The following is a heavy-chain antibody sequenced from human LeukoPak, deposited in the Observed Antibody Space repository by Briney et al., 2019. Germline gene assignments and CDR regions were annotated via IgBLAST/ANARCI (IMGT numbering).Heavy chain of an antibody. D-gene: IGHD6-19*01. CDR1: GGSISSYY. J-gene: IGHJ4*02. Sequence: PSETLSLTCTVSGGSISSYYWTWIRLPPGKGLEWIGYTYDSGYTNYNPSLKSRVTISVDMSKSQFSLKLSSATAADTAVYYCARVMGSGWTGFDYWGQGTLVTVSS. CDR2: TYDSGYT. V-gene: IGHV4-59*01. CDR3: ARVMGSGWTGFDY.